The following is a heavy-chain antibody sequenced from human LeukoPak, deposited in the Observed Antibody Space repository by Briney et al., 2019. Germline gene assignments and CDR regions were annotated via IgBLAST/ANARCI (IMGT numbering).Heavy chain of an antibody. J-gene: IGHJ6*03. CDR3: ARDRYDSSGYYYVPGYYYYYMDV. Sequence: PSETLSLTCTVSGGSISSYYWSWIRQLPGKGLEWIGYIYYSGSTNYNPSLKSRVTISVDTSKNQFSLKLSSVTAADTAVYYCARDRYDSSGYYYVPGYYYYYMDVWGKGTTVTVSS. CDR2: IYYSGST. V-gene: IGHV4-59*01. D-gene: IGHD3-22*01. CDR1: GGSISSYY.